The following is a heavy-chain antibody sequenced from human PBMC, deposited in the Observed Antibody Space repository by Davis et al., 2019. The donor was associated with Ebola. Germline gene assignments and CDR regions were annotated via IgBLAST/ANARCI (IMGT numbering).Heavy chain of an antibody. CDR1: GFSLSSYS. CDR2: ISSSSSTI. J-gene: IGHJ4*02. V-gene: IGHV3-48*02. CDR3: ARDLGSSGWWLFDY. Sequence: PGGALRLSCAASGFSLSSYSRIWVRQAPGKGLEWGSYISSSSSTIYDADSMKGRFTISRDNAKNSLYLQMNGLRDEDTALYYCARDLGSSGWWLFDYWGQGTLVTVSS. D-gene: IGHD3-10*01.